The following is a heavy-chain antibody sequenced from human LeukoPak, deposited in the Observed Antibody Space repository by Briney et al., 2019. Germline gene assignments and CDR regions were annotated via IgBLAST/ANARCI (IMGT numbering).Heavy chain of an antibody. D-gene: IGHD3-16*01. Sequence: PGGSLRLSCAASGFTFSGYWMSWVRQTPGKGLEWVADIKPDGSEKNYVDSAKGRFTISRDNAKNSLYLQMNSLRAEDTAVYYCAREVLTFGEVCDYWGQGALVTVSS. V-gene: IGHV3-7*04. J-gene: IGHJ4*02. CDR1: GFTFSGYW. CDR3: AREVLTFGEVCDY. CDR2: IKPDGSEK.